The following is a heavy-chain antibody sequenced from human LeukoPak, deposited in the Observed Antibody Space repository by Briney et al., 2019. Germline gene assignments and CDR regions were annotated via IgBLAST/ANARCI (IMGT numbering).Heavy chain of an antibody. J-gene: IGHJ3*01. CDR1: GFPFNSYT. CDR2: ISFEGSNK. D-gene: IGHD3-9*01. CDR3: ARANLTGFHMDAFDL. V-gene: IGHV3-30*04. Sequence: GGALRLSCWASGFPFNSYTMHRGRLGPGKGGGGVGFISFEGSNKDYADSVKGRFTISRDNSKSTLYLQMNSLRVEDTAVYYCARANLTGFHMDAFDLWGQGTMVTVSS.